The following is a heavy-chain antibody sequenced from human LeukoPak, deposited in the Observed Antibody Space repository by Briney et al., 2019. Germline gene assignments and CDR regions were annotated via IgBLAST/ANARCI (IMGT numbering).Heavy chain of an antibody. CDR2: IRYDGSNK. Sequence: GGSLRLSCAASGFTFSSYGMHWVRQAPGKGLEWVAFIRYDGSNKYYADSVKGRFTISRDNSKNTLYLQMNSLRAEDTAVYYCARDPSYYYDSSGYPDYWGQGTLVTVSS. D-gene: IGHD3-22*01. CDR1: GFTFSSYG. CDR3: ARDPSYYYDSSGYPDY. V-gene: IGHV3-30*02. J-gene: IGHJ4*02.